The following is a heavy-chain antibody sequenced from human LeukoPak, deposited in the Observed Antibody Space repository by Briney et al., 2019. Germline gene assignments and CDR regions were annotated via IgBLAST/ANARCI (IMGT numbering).Heavy chain of an antibody. V-gene: IGHV3-21*01. J-gene: IGHJ4*02. CDR2: NSSSSSDI. CDR3: ARVPGGLEWADFDY. D-gene: IGHD3-3*01. Sequence: GGSLRLSCAASGFTFSTHSMNWVRQAPGKGLEWVSCNSSSSSDIYHADSVKGRFTISRDNAKNSLYLQMSSLRAEDTAVYYCARVPGGLEWADFDYWGQGTLVTVSS. CDR1: GFTFSTHS.